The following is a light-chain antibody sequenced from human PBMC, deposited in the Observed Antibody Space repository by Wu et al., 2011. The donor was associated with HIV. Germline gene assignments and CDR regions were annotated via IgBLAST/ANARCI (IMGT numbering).Light chain of an antibody. CDR1: QSVSSSY. CDR2: GAS. V-gene: IGKV3-20*01. J-gene: IGKJ2*01. Sequence: EIVLTQSPGTLSLSPGERATLSCRASQSVSSSYLAWCQQKPGQAPRLLTYGASSRATGIPDRFSGSGSGTDFTLTISRLEPEDFAVYYCQQYGSSPHTFGQGTKLEIK. CDR3: QQYGSSPHT.